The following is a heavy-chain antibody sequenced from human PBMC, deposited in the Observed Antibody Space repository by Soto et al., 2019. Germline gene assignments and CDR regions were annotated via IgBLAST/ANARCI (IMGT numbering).Heavy chain of an antibody. CDR3: ARDRGNDILTGRFDY. CDR1: GGSISSSNW. D-gene: IGHD3-9*01. Sequence: SETLSLTCAVSGGSISSSNWWSWVRQPPGKGLEWIGEIYHSGSTNYNPSLKSRVTISVDKSKNQFSLKLSSVTAADTAVYYCARDRGNDILTGRFDYWGQGTLVTVS. V-gene: IGHV4-4*02. J-gene: IGHJ4*02. CDR2: IYHSGST.